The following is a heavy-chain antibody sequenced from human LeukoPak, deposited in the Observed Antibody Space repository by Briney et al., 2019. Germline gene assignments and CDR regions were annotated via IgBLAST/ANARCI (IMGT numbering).Heavy chain of an antibody. J-gene: IGHJ5*02. CDR1: GYSFTSYW. CDR3: ARQMDFWSGYYNWFDP. Sequence: GESLKISCKGSGYSFTSYWIGWVRQMPGKGLEWMGIIYPGDSDTRYSPSFQGQVTISADKSISTAYLQWRSLKASDTAMYYCARQMDFWSGYYNWFDPWGQGTLVTVSS. D-gene: IGHD3-3*01. V-gene: IGHV5-51*01. CDR2: IYPGDSDT.